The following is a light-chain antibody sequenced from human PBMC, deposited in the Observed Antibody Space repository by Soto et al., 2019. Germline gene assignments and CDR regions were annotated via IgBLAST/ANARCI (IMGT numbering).Light chain of an antibody. CDR2: AAS. CDR3: QQSFSPLWT. V-gene: IGKV1-39*01. J-gene: IGKJ1*01. CDR1: QSISNY. Sequence: DIPMTQSPSSLSASVGDRVTITCRASQSISNYLNWYQQKPGKAPKLLIYAASSMQSGVPSRFSGSGSETDFTLTIGSLQPDDSATYYCQQSFSPLWTFGQGTKVEV.